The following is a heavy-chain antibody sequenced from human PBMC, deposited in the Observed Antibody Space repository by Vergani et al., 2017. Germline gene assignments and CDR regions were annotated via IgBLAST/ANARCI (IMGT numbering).Heavy chain of an antibody. J-gene: IGHJ6*02. Sequence: QVQLQESGPGLVKPSETLSLTCTVSGGSISSYYWSWIRQPPGKGLEWIGYIYYSGSTNYNPSLKSRVTISVDTSKNQFSLKLSSVTAADTAVYYCARGLGYCSSTSCSNYYYYGMDVWGQGTTVTVSS. D-gene: IGHD2-2*01. CDR2: IYYSGST. CDR1: GGSISSYY. CDR3: ARGLGYCSSTSCSNYYYYGMDV. V-gene: IGHV4-59*08.